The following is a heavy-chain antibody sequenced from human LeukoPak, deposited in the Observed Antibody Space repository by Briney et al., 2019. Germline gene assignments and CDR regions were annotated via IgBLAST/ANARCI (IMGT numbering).Heavy chain of an antibody. CDR1: GYTFTGYY. CDR3: ARHFENNPSLFGY. CDR2: INPNSGGT. D-gene: IGHD3-9*01. V-gene: IGHV1-2*02. Sequence: ASVKVSCKASGYTFTGYYMHWVRQAPGQGLEWMGWINPNSGGTNYAQKFQGRVTMTRDTSISTAYMELSRLRSDDTAVYYCARHFENNPSLFGYWGQGTLVTVSS. J-gene: IGHJ4*02.